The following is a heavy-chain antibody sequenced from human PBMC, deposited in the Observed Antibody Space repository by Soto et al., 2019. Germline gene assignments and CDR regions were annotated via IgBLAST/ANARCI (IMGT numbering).Heavy chain of an antibody. Sequence: GGSXRLSCADSGFTCSSYCMIWFRQAPGKGLEWVANIKQDGSEKYYVDSVKGRFTISRDNAKNSLYLQMNSLRADDTAVYYCERVLAGGGHAHHYLDYWGQGTLVTVSS. D-gene: IGHD2-15*01. V-gene: IGHV3-7*01. J-gene: IGHJ4*02. CDR1: GFTCSSYC. CDR3: ERVLAGGGHAHHYLDY. CDR2: IKQDGSEK.